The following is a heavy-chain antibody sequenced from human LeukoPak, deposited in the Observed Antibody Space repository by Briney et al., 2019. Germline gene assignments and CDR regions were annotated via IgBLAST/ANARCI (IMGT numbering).Heavy chain of an antibody. Sequence: ASVKVSCKASGYTFTSYDINWVRQATGQGLEWMGWMNPNSGNTGYAQKFQGRVTMTRNTSISTAYMELSSLRSEDTAVCYCARGPICSGGSCYSLNWFDPWGQGTLVTVSS. CDR2: MNPNSGNT. V-gene: IGHV1-8*01. D-gene: IGHD2-15*01. CDR1: GYTFTSYD. J-gene: IGHJ5*02. CDR3: ARGPICSGGSCYSLNWFDP.